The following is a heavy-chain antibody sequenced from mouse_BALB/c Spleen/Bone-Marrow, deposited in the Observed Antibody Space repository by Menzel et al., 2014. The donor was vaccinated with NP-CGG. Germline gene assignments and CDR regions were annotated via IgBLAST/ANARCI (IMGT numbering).Heavy chain of an antibody. CDR1: GYSFTGYF. D-gene: IGHD1-1*01. Sequence: EVQLQQSGPELVKPGASVKLSCKASGYSFTGYFMSWVMQSHGKSLEWIGRIYPYNGDTFYTQKFKYKATLTVDKSSITAHMELRRLESEDSAVYYCTRLTTDGSFDVWGAGTTVTVSS. CDR2: IYPYNGDT. J-gene: IGHJ1*01. V-gene: IGHV1-20*02. CDR3: TRLTTDGSFDV.